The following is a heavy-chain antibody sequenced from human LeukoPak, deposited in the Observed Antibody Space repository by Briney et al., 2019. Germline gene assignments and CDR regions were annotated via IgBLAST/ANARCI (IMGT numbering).Heavy chain of an antibody. J-gene: IGHJ4*02. CDR3: ARHSAAAAPGY. CDR1: GGSISSYY. CDR2: IYYSGST. D-gene: IGHD6-13*01. V-gene: IGHV4-59*08. Sequence: PSETLSLTCTVSGGSISSYYWSWIRQPPGKGLEWIGYIYYSGSTNYNPSLKSRVTISVDTSKNQFSLMLSSVTAADTAVYYCARHSAAAAPGYWGQGTLVTVSS.